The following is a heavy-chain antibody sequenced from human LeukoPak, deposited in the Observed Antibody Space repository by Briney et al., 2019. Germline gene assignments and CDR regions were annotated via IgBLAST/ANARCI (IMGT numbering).Heavy chain of an antibody. Sequence: GGSLRLSCAASGFNFRNYGMHWVRQAPGQGLEWVAALWHDESKKYYVDSVKGRFTISRDTSKKTVYLQMSSLRAEDTAVYFCAKEHCSAGDCYSDRQHAFDFWGLGTMVTASS. CDR1: GFNFRNYG. D-gene: IGHD2-15*01. J-gene: IGHJ3*01. CDR3: AKEHCSAGDCYSDRQHAFDF. CDR2: LWHDESKK. V-gene: IGHV3-33*06.